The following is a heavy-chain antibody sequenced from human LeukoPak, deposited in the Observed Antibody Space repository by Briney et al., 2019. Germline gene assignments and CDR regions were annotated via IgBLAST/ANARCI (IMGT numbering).Heavy chain of an antibody. CDR1: GFTFSSYC. CDR2: INSDGSST. V-gene: IGHV3-74*01. CDR3: ARSDSSGWYGFDY. Sequence: PGGSLRLSCAASGFTFSSYCMHWVRQAPGKGLVWVSRINSDGSSTSYADSVKGRFTISRDNAKNTLYLQMNSLRAEDTAVYYCARSDSSGWYGFDYWGQGTLVTVSS. D-gene: IGHD6-19*01. J-gene: IGHJ4*02.